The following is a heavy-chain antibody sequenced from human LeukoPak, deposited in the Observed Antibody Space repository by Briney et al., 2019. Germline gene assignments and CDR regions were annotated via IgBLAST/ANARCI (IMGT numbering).Heavy chain of an antibody. Sequence: ASVKVSCKASGYTFTSYYMHWVRQAPGQGLEWMGIINPSGGSTSYAQKFQGRVTITTDESTSTAYMELSSLRSEDTAVYYCARDKGFFDPWGQGTLVTVSS. CDR2: INPSGGST. CDR3: ARDKGFFDP. V-gene: IGHV1-46*01. J-gene: IGHJ5*02. CDR1: GYTFTSYY.